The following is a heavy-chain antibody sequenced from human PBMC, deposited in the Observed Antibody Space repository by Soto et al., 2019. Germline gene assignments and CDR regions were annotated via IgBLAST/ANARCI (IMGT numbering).Heavy chain of an antibody. J-gene: IGHJ4*02. CDR2: ISYDGSNK. CDR3: AKDRDFGVVIYYFDY. D-gene: IGHD3-3*01. CDR1: GFTLKSFC. V-gene: IGHV3-30*18. Sequence: GGAPRLSLGAPGFTLKSFCLHRVPPAPGKGLEWVAVISYDGSNKYYADSVKGRFTISRDNSKNTLYLQMNSLRAEDTAVYYCAKDRDFGVVIYYFDYWGQGTLVTVSS.